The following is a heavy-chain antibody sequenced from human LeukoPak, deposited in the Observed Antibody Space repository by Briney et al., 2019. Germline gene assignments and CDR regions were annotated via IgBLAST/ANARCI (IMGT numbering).Heavy chain of an antibody. V-gene: IGHV3-48*01. J-gene: IGHJ4*02. D-gene: IGHD6-6*01. CDR2: ISSSSSTI. CDR3: VSLGYSSSSVRY. CDR1: GFAFSSYS. Sequence: GGSLRLSCAASGFAFSSYSMNWVRQAPGKGLEWVSYISSSSSTIYYADSVKGRFTISRDNSKNTLYLQMNSLRAEDTAVYFCVSLGYSSSSVRYWGQGTLVTVSS.